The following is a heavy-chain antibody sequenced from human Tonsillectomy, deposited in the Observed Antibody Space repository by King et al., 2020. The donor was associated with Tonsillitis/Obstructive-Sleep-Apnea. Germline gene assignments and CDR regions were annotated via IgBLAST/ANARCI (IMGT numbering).Heavy chain of an antibody. V-gene: IGHV3-49*04. D-gene: IGHD1-26*01. J-gene: IGHJ5*02. CDR1: GFTFGDYA. CDR3: TRGRVGATYGFDP. Sequence: VQLVESGGGLVQPGRSLRLSCTASGFTFGDYAMSWVRQAPGKGLEWVGFIRSKAYGGTTEYAASVKGRFTISRDDSKSIAYLQMNSLKTEDTAVYYCTRGRVGATYGFDPWGQGTLVTVSS. CDR2: IRSKAYGGTT.